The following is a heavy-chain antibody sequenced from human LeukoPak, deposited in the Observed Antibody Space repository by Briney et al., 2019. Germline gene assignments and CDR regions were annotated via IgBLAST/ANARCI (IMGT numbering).Heavy chain of an antibody. J-gene: IGHJ6*03. V-gene: IGHV1-69*05. Sequence: SVKVSCKASGGTFSSYAISWVRQAPGQGLEWMGGIIPIFGTANYAQKFQGRVTITTDESTSTAYMELSSLRSEDTAVYYCARESPNYYYMDVWGKGTTVTVSS. CDR1: GGTFSSYA. CDR3: ARESPNYYYMDV. CDR2: IIPIFGTA.